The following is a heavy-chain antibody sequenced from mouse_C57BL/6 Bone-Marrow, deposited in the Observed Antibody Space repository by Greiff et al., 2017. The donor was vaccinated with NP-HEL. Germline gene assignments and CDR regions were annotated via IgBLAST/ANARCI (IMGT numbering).Heavy chain of an antibody. J-gene: IGHJ3*01. Sequence: EVKVEESGGGLVKPGGSLKLSCAASGFTFSSYAMSWVRQTPEKRLEWVATISDGGSYTYYPDNVKGRFTISRDNAKNNLYLQMSHLKSEDTAMYYCARQLRLRFAYWGQGTLVTVSA. D-gene: IGHD3-2*02. V-gene: IGHV5-4*03. CDR2: ISDGGSYT. CDR3: ARQLRLRFAY. CDR1: GFTFSSYA.